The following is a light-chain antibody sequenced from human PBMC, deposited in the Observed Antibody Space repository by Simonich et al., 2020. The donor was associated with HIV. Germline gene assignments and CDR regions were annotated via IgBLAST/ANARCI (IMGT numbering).Light chain of an antibody. J-gene: IGKJ5*01. CDR1: QSVSRN. CDR2: GAS. V-gene: IGKV3-15*01. Sequence: EIVMTQSPATLSVSPGQRPTPSCRASQSVSRNLACFQQRPGQSPRLLIFGASTRATAIPARFSGSGYGTEFTLTISSLEPEDFAVYYCQQRSNYPITFGQGTRLEIK. CDR3: QQRSNYPIT.